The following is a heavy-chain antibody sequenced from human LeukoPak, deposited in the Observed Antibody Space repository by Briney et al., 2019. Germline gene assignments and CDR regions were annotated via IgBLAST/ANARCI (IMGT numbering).Heavy chain of an antibody. CDR2: IRYDGSNK. V-gene: IGHV3-30*02. J-gene: IGHJ4*02. CDR1: GFTFSSYG. D-gene: IGHD5-12*01. Sequence: SGGSLRLSCAASGFTFSSYGMHWVRQAPGKGLEWVAFIRYDGSNKYYADSVKGRFTISRDNSKNTLYQQMNSLRAEDTAVYYCAKEYSGYDYAFDYWGQGTLVTVSS. CDR3: AKEYSGYDYAFDY.